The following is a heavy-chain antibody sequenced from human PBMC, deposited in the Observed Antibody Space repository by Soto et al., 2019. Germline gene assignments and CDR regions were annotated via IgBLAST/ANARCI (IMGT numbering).Heavy chain of an antibody. CDR3: ARIQLGGDRMRKWFAP. V-gene: IGHV1-18*01. J-gene: IGHJ5*02. Sequence: QVQVVQSGPDLKKPGASVKVSCKAQGYIFTKYGIVWVRQAPGHGLEWMGLINVYNGDRKVAQKFQDRVSMTTDTATDTAYMERKCLRSGDTVVYYCARIQLGGDRMRKWFAPWGQGPLVTVS. D-gene: IGHD2-21*02. CDR1: GYIFTKYG. CDR2: INVYNGDR.